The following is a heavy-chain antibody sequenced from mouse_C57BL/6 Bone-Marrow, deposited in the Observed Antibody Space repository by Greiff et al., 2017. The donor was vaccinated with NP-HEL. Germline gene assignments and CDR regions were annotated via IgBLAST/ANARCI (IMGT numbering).Heavy chain of an antibody. CDR2: IYPRSGNT. D-gene: IGHD3-3*01. V-gene: IGHV1-81*01. CDR1: GYTFTSYG. J-gene: IGHJ2*01. CDR3: ARGALGYYFDY. Sequence: QVQPKESGAELARPGASVKLSCKASGYTFTSYGISWVKQRTGQGLEWIGEIYPRSGNTYYNEKFKGKATLTADKSSSTAYMELRSLTSEDSAVYFCARGALGYYFDYWGQGTTLTVSS.